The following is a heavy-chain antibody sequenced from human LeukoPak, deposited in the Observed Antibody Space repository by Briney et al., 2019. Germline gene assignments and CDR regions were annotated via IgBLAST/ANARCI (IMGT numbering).Heavy chain of an antibody. J-gene: IGHJ4*02. CDR2: IKQDGSEK. CDR3: ARGGSGPNDY. D-gene: IGHD3-10*01. Sequence: PGGSLRLSCAASGFTFSSFWMTWVRQAPGKGLEWVANIKQDGSEKFYVDSVRGRFTISRDNAKNSLYLQMNSLRAEDTAVYYCARGGSGPNDYWGQGTLVTVSS. V-gene: IGHV3-7*01. CDR1: GFTFSSFW.